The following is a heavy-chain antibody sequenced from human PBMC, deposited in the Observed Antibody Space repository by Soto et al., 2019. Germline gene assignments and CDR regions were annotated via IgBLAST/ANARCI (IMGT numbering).Heavy chain of an antibody. Sequence: PSETLSLTCTVSGGSISIGGYYWSWIRQHPGKGLEWIGYIYYSGSTYYNPSLKSRVTISVDTSKNQFSLKLSSVTAADTAVYYCARDQGYCSGGSCWRHGSDAFDIWGQGTMVTVSS. CDR2: IYYSGST. D-gene: IGHD2-15*01. CDR1: GGSISIGGYY. CDR3: ARDQGYCSGGSCWRHGSDAFDI. J-gene: IGHJ3*02. V-gene: IGHV4-31*03.